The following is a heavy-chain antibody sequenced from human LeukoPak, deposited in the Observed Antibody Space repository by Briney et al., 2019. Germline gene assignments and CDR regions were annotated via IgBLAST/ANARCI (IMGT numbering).Heavy chain of an antibody. CDR3: ARSPRMFWFDP. J-gene: IGHJ5*02. CDR2: IIPIFGTA. Sequence: SVKVSCKASGFTFSSYGFSWVRQAPGQGLEWMGGIIPIFGTATSAQKFQGRVTMTRDMSTSTVYMELSSLRSEDTAVYYCARSPRMFWFDPWGQGTLVTVSS. D-gene: IGHD2-15*01. V-gene: IGHV1-69*05. CDR1: GFTFSSYG.